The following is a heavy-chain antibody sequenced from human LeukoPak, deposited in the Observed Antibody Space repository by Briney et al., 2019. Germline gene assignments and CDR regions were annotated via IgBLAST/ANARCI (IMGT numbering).Heavy chain of an antibody. CDR3: ARVEPGSYYNPFDY. Sequence: SETLSLTCTVSGGSISSGDYYWSWIRQPPGKGLEWIGYIYYSGSTYYNPSLKSRVTISVDTSKNQFSLKVSSVTAADTAVYYCARVEPGSYYNPFDYWGQGTLVTVSS. J-gene: IGHJ4*02. CDR2: IYYSGST. V-gene: IGHV4-30-4*08. CDR1: GGSISSGDYY. D-gene: IGHD3-10*01.